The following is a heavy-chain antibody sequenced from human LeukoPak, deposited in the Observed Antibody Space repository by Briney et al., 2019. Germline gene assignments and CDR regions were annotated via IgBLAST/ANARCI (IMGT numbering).Heavy chain of an antibody. CDR2: ISSSGSTI. V-gene: IGHV3-48*03. CDR3: ARTGRGYDFWSGSYYYMDV. Sequence: GSLRLSCAASGFTFSSYEMNWVRQARGKGLEWVSYISSSGSTIYYADSVKGRFTISRDNAKNSLYLQMNSLRAEDTAVYYCARTGRGYDFWSGSYYYMDVWGKGTTVTVSS. J-gene: IGHJ6*03. D-gene: IGHD3-3*01. CDR1: GFTFSSYE.